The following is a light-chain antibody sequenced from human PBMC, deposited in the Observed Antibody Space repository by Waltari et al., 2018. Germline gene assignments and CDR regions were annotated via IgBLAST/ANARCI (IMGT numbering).Light chain of an antibody. V-gene: IGLV2-14*03. J-gene: IGLJ2*01. Sequence: QNNQREAPNLIIYDVSNRPSGVSMRSSGSKSGNTASLTISGLQAEDEADYYCSSYTSSSTLVLFGGGTKLTVL. CDR3: SSYTSSSTLVL. CDR2: DVS.